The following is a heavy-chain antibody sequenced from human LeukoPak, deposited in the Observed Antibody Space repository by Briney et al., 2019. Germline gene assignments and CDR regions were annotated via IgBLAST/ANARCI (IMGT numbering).Heavy chain of an antibody. D-gene: IGHD3-3*01. Sequence: PGGSLRLSCAASGFTFSSYSMNWVRQAPGKGLEWVSYISSSSSTIYYADSVKGRFTISRDNAKNSLYLQMNSLRAEDTAVYYCASIPFGVVINDAFDIWGQGTMVTVPS. CDR3: ASIPFGVVINDAFDI. J-gene: IGHJ3*02. V-gene: IGHV3-48*01. CDR1: GFTFSSYS. CDR2: ISSSSSTI.